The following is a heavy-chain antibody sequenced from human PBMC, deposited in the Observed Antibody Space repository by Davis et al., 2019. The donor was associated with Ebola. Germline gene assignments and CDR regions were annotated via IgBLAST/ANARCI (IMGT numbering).Heavy chain of an antibody. D-gene: IGHD6-19*01. CDR3: ARGVAVGGFYFEY. CDR2: IYRDGSEK. J-gene: IGHJ4*02. CDR1: AFTFDNFW. Sequence: ARSLSLSCPVSAFTFDNFWMSWVRQAPGKGLEWVANIYRDGSEKYYVDSVKGRFTISRDNTKNSLYLQMNSLRAEDTAVYFCARGVAVGGFYFEYWGQGTLVTVSS. V-gene: IGHV3-7*03.